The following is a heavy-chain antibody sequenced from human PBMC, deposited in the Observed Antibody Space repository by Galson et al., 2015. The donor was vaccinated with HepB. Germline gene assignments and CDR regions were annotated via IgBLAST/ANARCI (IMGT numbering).Heavy chain of an antibody. CDR1: GYTFTSYY. V-gene: IGHV1-46*04. CDR3: ARDHGYYYDSSGDAFDI. D-gene: IGHD3-22*01. CDR2: INPSGGST. Sequence: SVKVSCKASGYTFTSYYMHWVRQAPGQGLEWMGIINPSGGSTSYAQKLQGRVTMTRDTSTNTVYMELSSLRSEDTAVYYCARDHGYYYDSSGDAFDIWGQGTMVTVSS. J-gene: IGHJ3*02.